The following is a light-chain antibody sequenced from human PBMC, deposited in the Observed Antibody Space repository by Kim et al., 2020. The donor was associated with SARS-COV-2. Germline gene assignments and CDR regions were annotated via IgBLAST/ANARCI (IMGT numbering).Light chain of an antibody. CDR2: APS. CDR1: QGISDY. CDR3: HKYNSAPLT. Sequence: APVGDRLTLTCRASQGISDYLAWYQQKPGKVPRLLIYAPSTLQSGFPTRFSGSGSGTDFPLTIGGLRPEDVATFTCHKYNSAPLTFGGGAKVDIK. J-gene: IGKJ4*01. V-gene: IGKV1-27*01.